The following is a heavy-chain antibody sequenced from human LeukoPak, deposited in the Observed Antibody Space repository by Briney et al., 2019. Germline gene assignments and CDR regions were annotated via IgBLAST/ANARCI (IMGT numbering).Heavy chain of an antibody. CDR1: GGSVSTDYYF. CDR2: VYSSGTT. V-gene: IGHV4-61*02. D-gene: IGHD2-2*02. J-gene: IGHJ3*02. Sequence: SQTLSLTCSVSGGSVSTDYYFWNWLRQPAGKEPEWIGRVYSSGTTHYNPSLNSRVTMSVDTSKNLFSLRLSSATAADTAVYYCAGYREPYDHLPHTLTIWGQGTMVAVSS. CDR3: AGYREPYDHLPHTLTI.